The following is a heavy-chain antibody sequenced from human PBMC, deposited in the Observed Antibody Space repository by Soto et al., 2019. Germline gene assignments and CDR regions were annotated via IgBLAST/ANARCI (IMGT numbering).Heavy chain of an antibody. CDR2: IYYSGST. CDR3: TRDPVNDFGRFDY. J-gene: IGHJ4*02. Sequence: QVQLQESGPGLVKPSQTLSLTCTVSGGSISSGGYYWSWIRQHPGKGLEWIGYIYYSGSTYYNPSLKSRVTISVDTSKNQCSLKLSSVTAADTAVYYCTRDPVNDFGRFDYWGQGTLVTVSS. D-gene: IGHD3-3*01. CDR1: GGSISSGGYY. V-gene: IGHV4-31*03.